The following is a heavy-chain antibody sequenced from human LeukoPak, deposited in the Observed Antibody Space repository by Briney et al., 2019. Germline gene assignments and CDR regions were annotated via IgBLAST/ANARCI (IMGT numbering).Heavy chain of an antibody. V-gene: IGHV3-64*01. CDR1: GSTFSSYA. Sequence: GGSLRLSCAASGSTFSSYAMHWVRQAPGKGLEYVSAISSNGGSTLYANSVKGRFTISRDNSKNTLYLQMGSLRGEDMAVYYCARVDLLGYDYWGQGTLVTVSS. CDR2: ISSNGGST. J-gene: IGHJ4*02. D-gene: IGHD1-26*01. CDR3: ARVDLLGYDY.